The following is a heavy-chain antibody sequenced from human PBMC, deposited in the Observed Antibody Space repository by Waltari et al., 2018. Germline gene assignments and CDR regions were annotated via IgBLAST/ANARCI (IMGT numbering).Heavy chain of an antibody. Sequence: QLQLQESGPGLVKPSETLSLTCTVSGGSISSSSYYWGWIRQPPGKGLEWIGSIYYSGSTYYNPSLKSRVTISVDTSKNQFSLKLSSVTAADTAVYYCAKDSSWDILTPDYWGQGTLVTVSS. CDR1: GGSISSSSYY. CDR2: IYYSGST. J-gene: IGHJ4*02. V-gene: IGHV4-39*02. CDR3: AKDSSWDILTPDY. D-gene: IGHD3-9*01.